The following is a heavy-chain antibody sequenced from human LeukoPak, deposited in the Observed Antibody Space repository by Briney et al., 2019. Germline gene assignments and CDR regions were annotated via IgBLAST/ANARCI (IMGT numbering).Heavy chain of an antibody. J-gene: IGHJ4*02. CDR2: INSDGSST. CDR3: AKLPLGGRRGTGY. V-gene: IGHV3-74*01. Sequence: GGSLRLSCAASGFTFSSYWMYWVRQAPGKGLVWVSRINSDGSSTSYADSVKGRFTISRDNAKNSLYLQMNSLRAEDTALYYCAKLPLGGRRGTGYWGQGTLVTVSS. D-gene: IGHD3/OR15-3a*01. CDR1: GFTFSSYW.